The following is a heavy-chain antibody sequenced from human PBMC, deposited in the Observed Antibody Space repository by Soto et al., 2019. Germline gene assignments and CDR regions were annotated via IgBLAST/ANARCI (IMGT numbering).Heavy chain of an antibody. Sequence: SNTLSRTCNIPGPYISSGGCYWRWIRQHPGKGLEWIGYIYYSGSTYYNPSLKSRVTIPVDTSKNQFSLKLSSVTAADTAVYYCARSPGGNSPFDYWGQGALVTVSS. D-gene: IGHD2-21*02. CDR3: ARSPGGNSPFDY. CDR2: IYYSGST. CDR1: GPYISSGGCY. J-gene: IGHJ4*02. V-gene: IGHV4-31*03.